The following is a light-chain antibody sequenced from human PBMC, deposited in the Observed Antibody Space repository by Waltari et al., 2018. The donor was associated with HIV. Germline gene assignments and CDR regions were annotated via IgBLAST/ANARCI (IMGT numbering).Light chain of an antibody. CDR3: QAWSTNIWV. CDR2: VNSDGSH. V-gene: IGLV4-69*01. CDR1: SGHSRLP. J-gene: IGLJ3*02. Sequence: HLVPTQPPSASASPRVPVKLTRPLSSGHSRLPIASHQQQPEKGPRFLMTVNSDGSHTKGSGVPVRFSGSSSRAERYLTGTNLQSEDEADYYCQAWSTNIWVFGGGTKLTVL.